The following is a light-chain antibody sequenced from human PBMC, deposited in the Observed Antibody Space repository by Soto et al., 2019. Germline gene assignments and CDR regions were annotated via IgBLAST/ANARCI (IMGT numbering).Light chain of an antibody. J-gene: IGKJ4*01. CDR1: QSVRSNY. CDR2: GAS. CDR3: QQYASSPLT. V-gene: IGKV3-20*01. Sequence: EIVLTQSPGTLSLSSGERATLSCRASQSVRSNYLAWYQQKPGQAPRLLIYGASSRATGIPDRFGGSGSGTDFTLTISSLEPEDFAVYYCQQYASSPLTFGEGTKVEIK.